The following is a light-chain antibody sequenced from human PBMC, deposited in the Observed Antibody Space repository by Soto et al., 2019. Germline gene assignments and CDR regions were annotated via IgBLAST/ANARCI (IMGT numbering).Light chain of an antibody. CDR3: QQTFNSTIT. V-gene: IGKV1-39*01. CDR1: LSISRY. Sequence: DIELTQSPSSRSSSLGDRVIITCRASLSISRYLHWYHQQPGKGPKVLIYGASSLQSGVSSRFSGSGSGTDFTLTISSVSNEDRCSFDGQQTFNSTITFGQGTRLEIK. J-gene: IGKJ5*01. CDR2: GAS.